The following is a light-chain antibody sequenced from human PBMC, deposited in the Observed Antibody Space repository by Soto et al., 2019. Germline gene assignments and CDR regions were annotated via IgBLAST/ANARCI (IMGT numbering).Light chain of an antibody. J-gene: IGKJ1*01. CDR3: QQYNGWPRT. Sequence: IEMTQSPVPLSVSTRERATHSFRASQNISRSLAWYQQKPGKGPRLLIYGASTLAGGVPARFSGGGSGTEFTLTITSLQSEDFAAYYCQQYNGWPRTFGQGTKVDIK. CDR2: GAS. CDR1: QNISRS. V-gene: IGKV3-15*01.